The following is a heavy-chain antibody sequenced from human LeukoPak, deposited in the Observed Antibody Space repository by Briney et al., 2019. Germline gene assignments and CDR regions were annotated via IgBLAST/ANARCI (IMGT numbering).Heavy chain of an antibody. V-gene: IGHV4-39*07. CDR1: AGSISSSSYY. CDR3: ARDFGIISFVFDY. D-gene: IGHD3-3*01. J-gene: IGHJ4*02. CDR2: IYYSGST. Sequence: SETLSLTCTVSAGSISSSSYYWGWLRQPPGKGLEWIGSIYYSGSTYYNPSLKSRVTISVDTSKNQFSLKLSSVTAADTAVYYCARDFGIISFVFDYWGQGTLVTVSS.